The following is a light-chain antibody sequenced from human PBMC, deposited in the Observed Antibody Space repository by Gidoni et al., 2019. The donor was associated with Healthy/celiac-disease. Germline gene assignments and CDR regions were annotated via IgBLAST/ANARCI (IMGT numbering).Light chain of an antibody. CDR3: QSYDSSLSGWV. Sequence: QSVLTQPPSVSGAPGQRVTISCTGSSSNIGAGYDVHWYQQLPGTAPQLLIYGISNRPSGGPDRFSGSKSGTSASLAITGLQAEDEADYYCQSYDSSLSGWVFGGGTKLTVL. CDR1: SSNIGAGYD. V-gene: IGLV1-40*01. CDR2: GIS. J-gene: IGLJ3*02.